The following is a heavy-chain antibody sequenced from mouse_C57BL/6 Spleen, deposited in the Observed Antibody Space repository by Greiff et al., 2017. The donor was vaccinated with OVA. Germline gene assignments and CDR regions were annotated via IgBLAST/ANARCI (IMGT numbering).Heavy chain of an antibody. CDR2: IDPSDSET. D-gene: IGHD4-1*01. CDR3: ARALTWAYFDY. J-gene: IGHJ2*01. Sequence: QVQLQQPGAELVRPGSSVKLSCKASGYTFTSYWMHWVKQRPIQGLEWIGNIDPSDSETHYNQKFKDKATLTVDKSSSTAYMQLSSLTSEDSAVYYCARALTWAYFDYWGQGTTLTVSS. CDR1: GYTFTSYW. V-gene: IGHV1-52*01.